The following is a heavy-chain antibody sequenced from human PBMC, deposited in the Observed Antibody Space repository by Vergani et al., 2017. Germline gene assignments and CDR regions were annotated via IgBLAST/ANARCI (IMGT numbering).Heavy chain of an antibody. D-gene: IGHD2-8*01. CDR3: AKDRCAYCTNGVCYPHDYYYMDV. Sequence: EVQLLESGGGLVQPGGSLRLSCAASGFTFSSYAMSWVRQAPGKGLEWVSAISGSGGSTYYADSVKGRFTISRDNSKNTLYLQMNSLRAEDTAVYYCAKDRCAYCTNGVCYPHDYYYMDVWGKGTTVTVSS. CDR1: GFTFSSYA. V-gene: IGHV3-23*01. CDR2: ISGSGGST. J-gene: IGHJ6*03.